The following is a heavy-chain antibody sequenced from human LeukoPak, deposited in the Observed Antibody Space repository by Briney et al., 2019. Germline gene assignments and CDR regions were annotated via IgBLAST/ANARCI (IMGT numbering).Heavy chain of an antibody. V-gene: IGHV4-39*01. D-gene: IGHD3-10*01. CDR1: GGSINSSSSYY. CDR2: IYYSGST. J-gene: IGHJ4*02. CDR3: ARLPMAMGVFDY. Sequence: PSETLSLTCAVSGGSINSSSSYYWGWIRQPPGKGLEWIGSIYYSGSTYHNPSLKSRVTISVDTSKNQFSLKLNSVTAADTAVYYCARLPMAMGVFDYWGQGTLVTVSS.